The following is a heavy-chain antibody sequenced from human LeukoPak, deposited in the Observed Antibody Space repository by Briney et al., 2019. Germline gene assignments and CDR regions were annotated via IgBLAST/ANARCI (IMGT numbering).Heavy chain of an antibody. CDR3: AREAEVVPAAMGGWFDP. J-gene: IGHJ5*02. CDR1: GGSVSSDGFY. D-gene: IGHD2-2*01. Sequence: SETLSLTCTVSGGSVSSDGFYWTWIRQPPGKGLEWIGYIYHSGSTYYNPSLKSRVTISVDRSKNQFSLKLSSVTAADTAVYYCAREAEVVPAAMGGWFDPWGQGTLVTVSS. V-gene: IGHV4-30-2*01. CDR2: IYHSGST.